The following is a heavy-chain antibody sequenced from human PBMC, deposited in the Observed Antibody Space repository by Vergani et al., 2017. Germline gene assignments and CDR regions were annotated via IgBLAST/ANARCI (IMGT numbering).Heavy chain of an antibody. J-gene: IGHJ6*03. CDR3: AREDISLTVEGANYKDI. CDR1: GDRVSNKSAG. Sequence: QVQLHQSGPGLVKPSQTLSLTCAISGDRVSNKSAGWIWIRQSPSRRLEWLGRTYFMSKWYNDYAASVKSRMTINSDTSKNLFSLQLQSVTPEDTAVYYCAREDISLTVEGANYKDIWGKGTTVTVSS. V-gene: IGHV6-1*01. D-gene: IGHD3-22*01. CDR2: TYFMSKWYN.